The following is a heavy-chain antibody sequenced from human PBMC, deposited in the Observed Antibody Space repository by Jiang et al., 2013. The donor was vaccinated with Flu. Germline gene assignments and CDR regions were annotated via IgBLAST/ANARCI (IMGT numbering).Heavy chain of an antibody. Sequence: GAEVKKPGSSVRVSCKDSGGSLTSYAIYWVRQAPGQGLEWMGGIIPIFGTSSYAQDLQGRVTITADRSTNTAYMELSGLTSEDTAVYFCARGVGGYSYGYLLYWGQGTLVIVSS. J-gene: IGHJ4*02. CDR3: ARGVGGYSYGYLLY. CDR1: GGSLTSYA. D-gene: IGHD5-18*01. V-gene: IGHV1-69*06. CDR2: IIPIFGTS.